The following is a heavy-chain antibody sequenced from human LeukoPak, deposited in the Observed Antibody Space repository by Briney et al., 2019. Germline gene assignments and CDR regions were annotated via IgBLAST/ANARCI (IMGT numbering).Heavy chain of an antibody. D-gene: IGHD3-16*01. CDR2: MNPNSGNT. CDR3: ARVSDDLGVFDY. CDR1: GYTFTSYD. J-gene: IGHJ4*02. Sequence: ASVKVSCKASGYTFTSYDINWVRQATGQGLEWMGWMNPNSGNTGYAQKFQGRVTMTRNTSISTAYMELSSLRSEDTAVYYCARVSDDLGVFDYWGQGTLVTVSS. V-gene: IGHV1-8*01.